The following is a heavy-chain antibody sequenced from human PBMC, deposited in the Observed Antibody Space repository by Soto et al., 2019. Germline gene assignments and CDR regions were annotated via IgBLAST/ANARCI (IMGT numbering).Heavy chain of an antibody. V-gene: IGHV3-23*01. CDR2: ISDSGGGT. D-gene: IGHD1-1*01. CDR1: GFTFSSYA. Sequence: EVQLLESGGGLVQPGGSLRLSCAASGFTFSSYAMSWVRQAPGKGLEWVSSISDSGGGTYIADSVKGRFTISRDNPKNTLFLQIKILKSDHTAVYYCAEDRLGNPSPIDYRGQGTLVTVSS. J-gene: IGHJ4*02. CDR3: AEDRLGNPSPIDY.